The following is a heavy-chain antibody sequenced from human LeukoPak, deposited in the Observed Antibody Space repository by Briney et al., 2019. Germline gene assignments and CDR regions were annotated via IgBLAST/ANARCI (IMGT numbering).Heavy chain of an antibody. CDR1: GSTFVVIG. D-gene: IGHD1-26*01. CDR2: INWNGGST. CDR3: ARDLGGSTD. Sequence: GGPMSSSCEAPGSTFVVIGRSWARQLQGKGLEWVSGINWNGGSTGYADSVKGRFTISRDNAKNSLYLQMNSLRAEDTALYYCARDLGGSTDWGQGTLVTVSS. J-gene: IGHJ4*02. V-gene: IGHV3-20*04.